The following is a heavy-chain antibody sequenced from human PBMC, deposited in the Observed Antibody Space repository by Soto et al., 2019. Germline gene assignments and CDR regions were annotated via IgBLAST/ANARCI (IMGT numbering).Heavy chain of an antibody. Sequence: RGSLRLSCAASGFTFSSYWMSWVRQAPGKGLEWVANIKQDGSEKYYVDSVKGRFTISRDNAKNSLYLQMNSLRAEDTAVYYCAREGPLITMVRGVTHDAFDIWGQGTMVTVSS. CDR1: GFTFSSYW. CDR3: AREGPLITMVRGVTHDAFDI. CDR2: IKQDGSEK. V-gene: IGHV3-7*01. J-gene: IGHJ3*02. D-gene: IGHD3-10*01.